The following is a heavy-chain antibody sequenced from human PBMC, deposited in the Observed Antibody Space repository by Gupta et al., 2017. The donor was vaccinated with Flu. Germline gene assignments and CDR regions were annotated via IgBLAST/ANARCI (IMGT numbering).Heavy chain of an antibody. J-gene: IGHJ4*02. CDR2: INAVDDKP. CDR1: GFSFGAYA. V-gene: IGHV1-3*01. D-gene: IGHD6-19*01. CDR3: ARDWSSVAVTGWLDY. Sequence: QVQLVQSGAEVKKPGASVKVSCRASGFSFGAYAMHWVRQAPGQSLEWMGWINAVDDKPTYSQKFQGRVSVTWDISASTVNMWLSSLTSEDTAVYYCARDWSSVAVTGWLDYWGQGTLVTVSS.